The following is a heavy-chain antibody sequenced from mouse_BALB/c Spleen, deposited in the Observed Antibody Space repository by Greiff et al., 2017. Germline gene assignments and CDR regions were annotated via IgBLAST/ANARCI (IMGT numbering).Heavy chain of an antibody. V-gene: IGHV5-9-4*01. J-gene: IGHJ2*01. D-gene: IGHD1-1*01. CDR2: ISSGGSYT. CDR3: AREDYGYFDY. Sequence: EVMLVESGGGLVKPGGSLKLSCAASGFTFSSYAMSWVRQSPEKRLEWVAEISSGGSYTYYPDTVTGRFTISRDNAKNTLYLEMSSLRSEDTAMYYCAREDYGYFDYWGQGTTLTVSS. CDR1: GFTFSSYA.